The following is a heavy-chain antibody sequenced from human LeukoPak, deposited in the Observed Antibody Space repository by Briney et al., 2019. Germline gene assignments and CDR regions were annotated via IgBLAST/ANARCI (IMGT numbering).Heavy chain of an antibody. J-gene: IGHJ4*02. CDR3: AKEGISIAAAEPLLYYFDY. CDR1: GFTFDDYA. V-gene: IGHV3-9*01. Sequence: GRSLRLSCAASGFTFDDYAMHWVRQAPGKGLEWVSGISWNSGSIGYADSVKGRFTISRDNAKNSLYLQMNSLRAEDTALYYCAKEGISIAAAEPLLYYFDYWGQGTLVTVSS. D-gene: IGHD6-13*01. CDR2: ISWNSGSI.